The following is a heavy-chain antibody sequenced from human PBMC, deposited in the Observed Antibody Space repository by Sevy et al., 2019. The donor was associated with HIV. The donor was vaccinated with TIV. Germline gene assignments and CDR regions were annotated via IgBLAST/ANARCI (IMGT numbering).Heavy chain of an antibody. J-gene: IGHJ6*04. Sequence: GGSLRLSCAASGFTFRSYGRNWVRQAPGKGLEGVPNIKEIGGDKYYGDSVKGRFTISRDNAQNSLYLEMNSLRAEDTAVYYCARWDVWGKGTTVTVSS. CDR3: ARWDV. CDR2: IKEIGGDK. V-gene: IGHV3-7*01. CDR1: GFTFRSYG.